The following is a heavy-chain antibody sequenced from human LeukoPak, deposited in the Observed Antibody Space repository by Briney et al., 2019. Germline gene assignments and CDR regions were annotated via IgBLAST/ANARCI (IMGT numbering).Heavy chain of an antibody. J-gene: IGHJ4*02. CDR2: IYYSGST. CDR1: GGSISSYY. Sequence: PSETLSLTCTVSGGSISSYYWSWIRQPPGKGLEWIGYIYYSGSTNYNPSLKGRVTISVDTSKNQFSLKLSSVTAADTAVYYCARALSVDTAMAAFDYWGQGTLVTVSS. D-gene: IGHD5-18*01. V-gene: IGHV4-59*01. CDR3: ARALSVDTAMAAFDY.